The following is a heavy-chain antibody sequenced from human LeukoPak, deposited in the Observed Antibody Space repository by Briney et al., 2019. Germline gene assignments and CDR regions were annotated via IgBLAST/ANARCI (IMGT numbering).Heavy chain of an antibody. Sequence: GGSLRLSCAASGFTFSDYYMSWVRQAPGKGLEWLPYISVSSRNVIDYADSVKGRFTISRDDAKNSLYLQMNSLRAEDTAVYFCARDFGPRLYAFDVWGQGIMITVSS. D-gene: IGHD3-16*01. CDR1: GFTFSDYY. CDR3: ARDFGPRLYAFDV. CDR2: ISVSSRNVI. J-gene: IGHJ3*01. V-gene: IGHV3-11*06.